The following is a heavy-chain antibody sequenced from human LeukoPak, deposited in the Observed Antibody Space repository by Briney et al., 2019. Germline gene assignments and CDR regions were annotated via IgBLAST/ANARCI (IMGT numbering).Heavy chain of an antibody. CDR3: ARGPSDSSGWYAGFDS. J-gene: IGHJ4*02. D-gene: IGHD6-19*01. CDR2: IGYDGSNK. CDR1: GFTFSSYG. V-gene: IGHV3-33*01. Sequence: GGSLRLSCAASGFTFSSYGMHWVRQAPGKGLEWVAVIGYDGSNKDYADSVKGRFTISRDNSKNTLYLQMNSRRAEETAVYYCARGPSDSSGWYAGFDSWGQGTLVTVSS.